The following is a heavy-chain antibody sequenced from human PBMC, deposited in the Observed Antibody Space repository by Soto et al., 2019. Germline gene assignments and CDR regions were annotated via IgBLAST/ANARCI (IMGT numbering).Heavy chain of an antibody. J-gene: IGHJ6*02. CDR2: IYYSGST. CDR3: ASEDIVVVPAGYYYYGMDV. D-gene: IGHD2-2*01. V-gene: IGHV4-39*01. CDR1: GGSISSSSYY. Sequence: SETLSLTCPVSGGSISSSSYYWGWIRQPPGKGLEWIGSIYYSGSTYYNPSLKSRVTISVDTSKNQFSLKLSSVTATDTAVYYCASEDIVVVPAGYYYYGMDVWGQGTTVT.